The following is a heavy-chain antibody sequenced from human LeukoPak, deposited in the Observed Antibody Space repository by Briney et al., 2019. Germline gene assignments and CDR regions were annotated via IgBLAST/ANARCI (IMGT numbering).Heavy chain of an antibody. V-gene: IGHV3-7*01. D-gene: IGHD2-15*01. CDR3: TNIYCSGGICSYFDD. CDR1: GFSSHIYV. J-gene: IGHJ4*02. Sequence: PGGSLRLSCVASGFSSHIYVMSWVRQAPGKGLEWVANINQGGTGKYYVDSVKGRFTISRDNAKNSLYLQMNSLRAEDTAVYYCTNIYCSGGICSYFDDWGQGTLVTVSS. CDR2: INQGGTGK.